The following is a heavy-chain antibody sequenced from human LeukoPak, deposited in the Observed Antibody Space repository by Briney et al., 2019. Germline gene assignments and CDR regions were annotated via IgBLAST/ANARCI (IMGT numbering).Heavy chain of an antibody. CDR2: IWYDVSNK. V-gene: IGHV3-33*06. D-gene: IGHD7-27*01. J-gene: IGHJ4*02. Sequence: GGSLRLSCAASGFTFSSYGMHWVRQAPGKGLEWVAVIWYDVSNKYYADSVKGRFTISRDNSKNTLYLQMNSLRAEDTAVYYCAKDHGIFLTGDFGGDYWGQGTLVTVSS. CDR1: GFTFSSYG. CDR3: AKDHGIFLTGDFGGDY.